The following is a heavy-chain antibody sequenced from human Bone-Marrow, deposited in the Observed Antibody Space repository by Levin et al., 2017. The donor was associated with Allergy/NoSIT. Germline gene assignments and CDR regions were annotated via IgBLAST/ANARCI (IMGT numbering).Heavy chain of an antibody. V-gene: IGHV1-69*13. CDR2: IILIVGTT. Sequence: SVKVSCKASGGTFSSYAISWVRQAPGQGLEWMGGIILIVGTTNYAQKFQGRVTITADESTTTAYMELSSLRFEDTAIYYCANYKGVEGFDPWGQGTLVTVSS. J-gene: IGHJ5*02. CDR3: ANYKGVEGFDP. D-gene: IGHD2-8*01. CDR1: GGTFSSYA.